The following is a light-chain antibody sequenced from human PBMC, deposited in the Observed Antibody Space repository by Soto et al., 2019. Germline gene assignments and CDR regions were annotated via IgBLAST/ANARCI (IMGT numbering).Light chain of an antibody. Sequence: DGQMTQSPSSLSAFVGDRVTITCRASQGIAPYLAWFKQKPGKVPKLLIYATSTLQSGVPSRFSGSGSGTDFTLTISSLQPEDVGTYYCQKYNSAPLTFGGGTKVEIK. CDR3: QKYNSAPLT. J-gene: IGKJ4*01. V-gene: IGKV1-27*01. CDR2: ATS. CDR1: QGIAPY.